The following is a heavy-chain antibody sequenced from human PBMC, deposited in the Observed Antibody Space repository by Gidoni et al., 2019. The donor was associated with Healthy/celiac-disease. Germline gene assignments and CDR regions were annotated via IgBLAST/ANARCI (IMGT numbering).Heavy chain of an antibody. J-gene: IGHJ4*02. V-gene: IGHV3-23*01. CDR1: GFTFSSYA. CDR2: ISGSGGST. Sequence: EVQLLESGGGLVQPGGSLRLSCAASGFTFSSYAMSWVRQAPGKGLEWVSAISGSGGSTYYADSVKGRFTISRDNSKNTLYLQMNSLRAEDTAVYYCAKDHNRDSSGWYWGVVGATCFGRYDYWGQGTLVTVSS. D-gene: IGHD6-19*01. CDR3: AKDHNRDSSGWYWGVVGATCFGRYDY.